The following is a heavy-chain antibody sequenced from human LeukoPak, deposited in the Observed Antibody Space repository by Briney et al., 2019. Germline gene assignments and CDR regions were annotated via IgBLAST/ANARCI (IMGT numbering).Heavy chain of an antibody. J-gene: IGHJ4*02. D-gene: IGHD3-22*01. V-gene: IGHV1-46*01. Sequence: ASVKVSRKASGGTFSSYAISWVRQAPGQGLEWMGIINPSGGSTSYAQKFQGRVTMTRDTSTSTVYMELSSLRSEDTAVYYCARGGLWYDSSGYSLSAHWGQGTLVTVSS. CDR1: GGTFSSYA. CDR3: ARGGLWYDSSGYSLSAH. CDR2: INPSGGST.